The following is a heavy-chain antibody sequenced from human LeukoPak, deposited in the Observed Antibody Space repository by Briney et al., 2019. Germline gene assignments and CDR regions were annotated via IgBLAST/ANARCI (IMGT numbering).Heavy chain of an antibody. D-gene: IGHD1-26*01. J-gene: IGHJ4*01. V-gene: IGHV3-23*01. CDR3: ARDSGSYLQPTDF. CDR1: GFTFSNYA. Sequence: QSGGSLRLSRAASGFTFSNYAMTWVRQAPGKGLEWVSSIGGSGDSTYYANSVKGRFTVSRDNSKNTLYLQMNSLRADDTALYHCARDSGSYLQPTDFWGHGTLVTVSS. CDR2: IGGSGDST.